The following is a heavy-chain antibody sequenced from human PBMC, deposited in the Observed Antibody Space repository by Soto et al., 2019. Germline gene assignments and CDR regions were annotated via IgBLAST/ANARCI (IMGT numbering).Heavy chain of an antibody. Sequence: ASVKVSCKASGYTLTGYGISWGRQAPGQGLEWMGWISAYNGNTNYAQKLQGRVTMTTDTSTSTAYMELRSLRSDDTAVYYCACVCAGGSCYWVGEEFGYWGQGTLVTVSS. D-gene: IGHD2-15*01. CDR2: ISAYNGNT. V-gene: IGHV1-18*01. CDR1: GYTLTGYG. CDR3: ACVCAGGSCYWVGEEFGY. J-gene: IGHJ4*02.